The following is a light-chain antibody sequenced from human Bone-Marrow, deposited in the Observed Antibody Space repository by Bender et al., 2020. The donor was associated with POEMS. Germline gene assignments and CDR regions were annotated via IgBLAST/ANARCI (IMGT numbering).Light chain of an antibody. Sequence: QSALTQPASVSGSPGQSITISCTGASSDVGAYNLVSWYQQHPGKAPKLIIYDVRKRPSGISDRFSGSKSGNTASLTISGLQAEDGADYYCGSYTITNTLVVFGGGTKLTVL. V-gene: IGLV2-14*02. CDR2: DVR. CDR1: SSDVGAYNL. J-gene: IGLJ2*01. CDR3: GSYTITNTLVV.